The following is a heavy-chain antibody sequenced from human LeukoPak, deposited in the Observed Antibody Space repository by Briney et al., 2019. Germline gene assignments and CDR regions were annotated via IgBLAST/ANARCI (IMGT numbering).Heavy chain of an antibody. CDR1: GFTFSSYS. V-gene: IGHV3-48*01. J-gene: IGHJ4*02. D-gene: IGHD6-6*01. CDR3: ATYSSSSPDY. Sequence: GGSLRLSCAASGFTFSSYSMNWVRQAPGKGLEWVSYISSSSSTIYYADSVEGRFTISRDNAKNSLYLQMNSLRAEDTAVYYCATYSSSSPDYWGQGTLVTVS. CDR2: ISSSSSTI.